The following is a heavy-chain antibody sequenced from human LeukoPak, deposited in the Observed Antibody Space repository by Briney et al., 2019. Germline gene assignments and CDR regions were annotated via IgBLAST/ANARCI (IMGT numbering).Heavy chain of an antibody. J-gene: IGHJ4*02. CDR2: INHSGST. CDR1: GGSFSGYY. D-gene: IGHD4-23*01. V-gene: IGHV4-34*01. Sequence: SETLSLTCAVYGGSFSGYYWNWIRQPPGKGLEWIGEINHSGSTNYNPSLKSRVTISVDTSKNQFSLKLSSVTAADTAVYYCARLWGDDYGGNGGDYWGQGTLVTVSS. CDR3: ARLWGDDYGGNGGDY.